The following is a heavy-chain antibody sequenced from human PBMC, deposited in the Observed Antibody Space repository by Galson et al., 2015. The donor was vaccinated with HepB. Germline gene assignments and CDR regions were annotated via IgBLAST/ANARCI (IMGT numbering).Heavy chain of an antibody. CDR3: GKDKVADTAMVIEH. D-gene: IGHD5-18*01. Sequence: SLRLSCAASGFTFNTYDMNWVRQATGKPQEWVSVFGSTGDTYYPASEKGRFAISRDNSKDTVFLQMTSLGVEDTAVYFCGKDKVADTAMVIEHWGQGALVSVSS. V-gene: IGHV3-13*04. J-gene: IGHJ1*01. CDR2: FGSTGDT. CDR1: GFTFNTYD.